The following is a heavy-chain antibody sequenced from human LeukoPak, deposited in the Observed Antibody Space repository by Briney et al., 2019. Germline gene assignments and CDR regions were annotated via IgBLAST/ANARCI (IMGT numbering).Heavy chain of an antibody. V-gene: IGHV4-59*01. CDR1: GGSINDYY. CDR3: ARDGVTYDAFDI. Sequence: SETLSLTCTVSGGSINDYYWNWIRQPPGKGLEWIGYIYYSGSTNYNPSLKSRVTISVDTSKNQSSLKLSSVTAADTAVYYCARDGVTYDAFDIWGQGTMVTVSS. D-gene: IGHD2-21*02. J-gene: IGHJ3*02. CDR2: IYYSGST.